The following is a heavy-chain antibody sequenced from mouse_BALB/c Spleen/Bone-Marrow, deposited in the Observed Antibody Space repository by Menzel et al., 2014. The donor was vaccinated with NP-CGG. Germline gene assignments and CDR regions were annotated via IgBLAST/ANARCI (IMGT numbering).Heavy chain of an antibody. D-gene: IGHD4-1*01. CDR3: ARWGGTPYFDY. J-gene: IGHJ2*01. V-gene: IGHV1-14*01. CDR1: GYTFTSYL. Sequence: EVKLQESGPELVKPGAPVKMSCKASGYTFTSYLIHWVKQKPGQGLEWIGYITPYNDDTKYNEKFKGKATLTSDKSSSTAYMELSSLTSEDSAVYYCARWGGTPYFDYWGQGTTLTVSS. CDR2: ITPYNDDT.